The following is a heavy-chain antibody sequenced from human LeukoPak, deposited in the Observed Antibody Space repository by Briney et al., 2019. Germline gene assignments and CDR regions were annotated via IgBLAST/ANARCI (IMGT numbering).Heavy chain of an antibody. Sequence: GGSLRLSCGVSGFSVSNNYMTWVRQAAGKGLEWVAFIRHDGGNKYYADSVKGRFTTSRDNSKDTLYLHMDSVRPEDTAVYYCAKSVGIALAGHYDSWGQGLLVTVS. J-gene: IGHJ4*02. V-gene: IGHV3-30*02. D-gene: IGHD6-19*01. CDR3: AKSVGIALAGHYDS. CDR2: IRHDGGNK. CDR1: GFSVSNNY.